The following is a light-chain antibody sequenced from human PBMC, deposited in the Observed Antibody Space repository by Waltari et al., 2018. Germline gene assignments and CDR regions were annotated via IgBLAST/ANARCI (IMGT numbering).Light chain of an antibody. V-gene: IGLV2-14*03. CDR3: SSYISSSTLEL. CDR2: DVS. CDR1: SSDVGTYNY. Sequence: QSALTQPASVSGSPGQSITISCTGTSSDVGTYNYVSWYQQHPGKAPKLMSFDVSIRPCGVSNRFSGSKSGNTASLTISGLQAEDEADYYCSSYISSSTLELFGGGTSLTVL. J-gene: IGLJ2*01.